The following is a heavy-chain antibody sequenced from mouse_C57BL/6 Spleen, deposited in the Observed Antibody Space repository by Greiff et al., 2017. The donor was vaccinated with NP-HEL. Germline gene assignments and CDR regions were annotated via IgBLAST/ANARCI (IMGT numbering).Heavy chain of an antibody. D-gene: IGHD1-1*01. J-gene: IGHJ2*01. Sequence: QVQLQQPGAELVKPGASVKLSCKASGYTFTSYWMQWVKQRPGQGLEWIGEIDPSDSYTNYNQKFKGKATLTVDTSSSTAYMQLSSLTSEDSAVYYCARNYGSVDYWGQGTTLTVSS. CDR1: GYTFTSYW. CDR3: ARNYGSVDY. V-gene: IGHV1-50*01. CDR2: IDPSDSYT.